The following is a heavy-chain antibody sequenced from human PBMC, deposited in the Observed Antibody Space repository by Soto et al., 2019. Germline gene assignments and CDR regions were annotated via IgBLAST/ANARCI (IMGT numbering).Heavy chain of an antibody. D-gene: IGHD5-18*01. CDR3: ARDTAMGLYYFDY. V-gene: IGHV1-3*01. Sequence: KFQGRVTITRDTSASTAYMELSSLRSEDTAVYYCARDTAMGLYYFDYWGQGTLVTVSS. J-gene: IGHJ4*02.